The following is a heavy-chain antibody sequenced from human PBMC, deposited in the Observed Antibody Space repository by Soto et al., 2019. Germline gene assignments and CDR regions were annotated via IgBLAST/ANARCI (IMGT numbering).Heavy chain of an antibody. Sequence: SETLSLTCTVSGGSISSGGYYCSWIRQHPGKGLEWIGHIYHSGTTYYNPSLKSRVTISVDTSKNQISLKLTSVSAADTAVYYCATEYYDRRGYYYIDSWGQGTLVTVSS. V-gene: IGHV4-31*03. J-gene: IGHJ4*02. CDR1: GGSISSGGYY. D-gene: IGHD3-22*01. CDR2: IYHSGTT. CDR3: ATEYYDRRGYYYIDS.